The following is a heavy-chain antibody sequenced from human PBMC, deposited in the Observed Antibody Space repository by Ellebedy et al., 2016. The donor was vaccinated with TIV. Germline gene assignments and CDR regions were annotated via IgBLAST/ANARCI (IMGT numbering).Heavy chain of an antibody. CDR3: AREPAVAGSFDY. CDR2: ISYDGSNK. CDR1: GFTFSSYG. Sequence: GGSLRLSCAASGFTFSSYGMHWVRQAPGKGLEWVAVISYDGSNKYYADSVKGRFTISRDNSKNTLYLQMNSLRAEDTAVYYCAREPAVAGSFDYWGQGTLVTVSS. J-gene: IGHJ4*02. V-gene: IGHV3-30*03. D-gene: IGHD6-19*01.